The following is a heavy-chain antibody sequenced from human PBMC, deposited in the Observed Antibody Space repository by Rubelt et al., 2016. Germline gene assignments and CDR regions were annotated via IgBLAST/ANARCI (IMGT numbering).Heavy chain of an antibody. CDR2: IRIDGTNK. Sequence: GHLVESGGGLVKPGGSLRLSCAASGFTFSSYGMHWVRQAPGKGLEWVAFIRIDGTNKYYADSVKGRFTISRNNSKNTLYLQMNSLRAEDTAVYYCAKSRGSSSLSAFDIWGEGTMVTVSS. CDR3: AKSRGSSSLSAFDI. D-gene: IGHD6-13*01. J-gene: IGHJ3*02. V-gene: IGHV3-30*02. CDR1: GFTFSSYG.